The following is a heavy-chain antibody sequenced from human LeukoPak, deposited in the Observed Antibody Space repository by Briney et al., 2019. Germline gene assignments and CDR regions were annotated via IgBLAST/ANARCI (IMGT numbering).Heavy chain of an antibody. Sequence: ASVKVSCKASGCTFTGYYVHWVRQAPGQGLEWMGWINPNRGGTNYAQKFQGRVTMTRDTSISTAYMELSRLRSDDTAVYYCARGRGTSGSNRDFYYYYYMDIWGKGTTVIVSS. CDR3: ARGRGTSGSNRDFYYYYYMDI. J-gene: IGHJ6*03. V-gene: IGHV1-2*02. CDR1: GCTFTGYY. CDR2: INPNRGGT. D-gene: IGHD2-15*01.